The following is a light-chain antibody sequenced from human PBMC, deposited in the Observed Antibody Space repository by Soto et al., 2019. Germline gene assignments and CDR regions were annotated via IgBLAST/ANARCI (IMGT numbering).Light chain of an antibody. J-gene: IGKJ1*01. CDR3: QQYRSWPRT. CDR1: QRVDIS. CDR2: GAS. Sequence: EIVLTQSPATLSVSPGERVTLSCRPSQRVDISLAWYQQKPGQAPRLIIYGASTRATDMPGTFSGRGSGTEFTLTISSLRPEDFAVYYCQQYRSWPRTLGQGTKVDIK. V-gene: IGKV3-15*01.